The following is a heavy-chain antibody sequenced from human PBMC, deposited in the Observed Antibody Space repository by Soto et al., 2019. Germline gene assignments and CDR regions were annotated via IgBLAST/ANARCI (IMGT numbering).Heavy chain of an antibody. D-gene: IGHD1-7*01. CDR2: ISYDGSNQ. V-gene: IGHV3-30-3*01. CDR3: ARRTGTAPRFDY. J-gene: IGHJ4*02. Sequence: QVQLVESGGGVVQPGRCLRFSCSASGLTFTDFEMYWVRQAPGKGLDWVSFISYDGSNQYYAGSVKGRFTVSRDNSKNTLFLLMNSLRPEDTAVYFCARRTGTAPRFDYWGQGTLVTVSS. CDR1: GLTFTDFE.